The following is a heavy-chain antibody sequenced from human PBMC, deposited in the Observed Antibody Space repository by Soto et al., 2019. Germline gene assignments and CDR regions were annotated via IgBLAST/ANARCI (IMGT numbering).Heavy chain of an antibody. CDR2: ISSSSSYT. V-gene: IGHV3-11*06. J-gene: IGHJ6*02. CDR3: ARDWKTMVRGYGMDV. CDR1: GFTFSDYY. Sequence: SLRLACAASGFTFSDYYMSWIRQAPGKGLEWVSYISSSSSYTNYADSVKGRFTISRDNAKNSLYLQMNSLRAEDTAVYYCARDWKTMVRGYGMDVWGQGTTVTVSS. D-gene: IGHD3-10*01.